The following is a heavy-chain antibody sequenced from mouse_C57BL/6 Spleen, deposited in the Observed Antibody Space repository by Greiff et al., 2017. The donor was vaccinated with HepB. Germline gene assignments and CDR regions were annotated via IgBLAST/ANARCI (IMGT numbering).Heavy chain of an antibody. CDR1: GYTFTSYW. CDR2: IDPSDSYT. J-gene: IGHJ4*01. Sequence: VQLQQPGAELVKPGASVKLSCKASGYTFTSYWMQWVKQRPGQGLEWIGEIDPSDSYTNYNQKFKGKATLTVDTSSSTAYMQLSSLTSEDSAVYYCAREGYYGSSYHYAMDYWGQGTSVTVSS. V-gene: IGHV1-50*01. D-gene: IGHD1-1*01. CDR3: AREGYYGSSYHYAMDY.